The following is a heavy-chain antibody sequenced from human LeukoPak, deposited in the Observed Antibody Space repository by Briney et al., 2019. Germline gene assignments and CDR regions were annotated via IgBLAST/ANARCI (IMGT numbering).Heavy chain of an antibody. CDR2: IKQDGSEK. V-gene: IGHV3-7*01. CDR1: GFTFSSYW. J-gene: IGHJ4*02. Sequence: GGSLRLSCAASGFTFSSYWMSWVRQAPGKGLEWVANIKQDGSEKYYVDSVKGRFTISRDNAKNSLYLQMNSLRAEDTAVYYCARDNVAAAGPLDYWGQGTLVTVSS. CDR3: ARDNVAAAGPLDY. D-gene: IGHD6-13*01.